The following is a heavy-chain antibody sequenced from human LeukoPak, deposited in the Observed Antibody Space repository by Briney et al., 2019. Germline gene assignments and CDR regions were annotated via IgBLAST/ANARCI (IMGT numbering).Heavy chain of an antibody. CDR3: ARVDIVARHLDN. D-gene: IGHD5-12*01. CDR1: RFSLSSYG. CDR2: IWYDGSEK. J-gene: IGHJ4*02. Sequence: PGGSLTLSCAASRFSLSSYGMHWVRPAPGKGLEWVESIWYDGSEKHYADSLRDRFTPSRDNSKNTLYLQMNSLRAEDRAVYYCARVDIVARHLDNWGQGTRVTVSS. V-gene: IGHV3-33*01.